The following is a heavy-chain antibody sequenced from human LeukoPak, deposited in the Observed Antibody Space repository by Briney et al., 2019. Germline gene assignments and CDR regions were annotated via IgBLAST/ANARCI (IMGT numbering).Heavy chain of an antibody. J-gene: IGHJ3*02. D-gene: IGHD3-22*01. CDR1: GGSISSYY. V-gene: IGHV4-59*01. CDR3: AREMYYDSSGQYGAFDI. CDR2: IYYSGST. Sequence: PSETLSLTCTVSGGSISSYYWSWIRQPPGKGLEWIGYIYYSGSTNYNPSLKSRVTISVDTSKNQFSLKLSSVTAADTAVYYCAREMYYDSSGQYGAFDIWGQGTMVTVSS.